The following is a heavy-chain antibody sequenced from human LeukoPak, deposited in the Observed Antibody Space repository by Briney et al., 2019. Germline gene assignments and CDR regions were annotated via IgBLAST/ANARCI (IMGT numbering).Heavy chain of an antibody. V-gene: IGHV4-34*01. D-gene: IGHD3-16*01. CDR2: INHSGST. CDR3: ARGRFRIMTH. Sequence: SETLSLTCAVYGGSFSGYYWSWIRQPPGMGLEWIGEINHSGSTNYNPSLKSRVTISVDTSKDQFSLKLSSVTAADTAVYYCARGRFRIMTHWGQGTLVTVSS. CDR1: GGSFSGYY. J-gene: IGHJ4*02.